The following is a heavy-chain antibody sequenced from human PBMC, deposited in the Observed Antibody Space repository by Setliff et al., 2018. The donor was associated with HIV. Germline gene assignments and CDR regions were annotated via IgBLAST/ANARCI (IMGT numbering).Heavy chain of an antibody. V-gene: IGHV4-31*03. J-gene: IGHJ1*01. CDR1: GGSISSGGYY. CDR3: ARALGIGSAYFQH. CDR2: LYYSGST. D-gene: IGHD6-19*01. Sequence: SETLSLTCTVSGGSISSGGYYWSWIRQHPGKGLEWIAYLYYSGSTYYNPSLQSRVTISVDTSKNQFSLKVTSVTAADTAVYYCARALGIGSAYFQHWGLGTLVTVSS.